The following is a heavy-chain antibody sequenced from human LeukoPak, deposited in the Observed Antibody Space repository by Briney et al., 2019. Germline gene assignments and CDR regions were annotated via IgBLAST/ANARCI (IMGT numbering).Heavy chain of an antibody. Sequence: SETLSLTCAVCGGSFSGYFWSWIRQPPGKGLEWNGEINHNGSTNYNPSLKSRVTISVDTSKNQFSLKLSSVTAADTAVYYCARGGETAAAGTFRYWGQGTLVTVSS. CDR1: GGSFSGYF. CDR2: INHNGST. CDR3: ARGGETAAAGTFRY. J-gene: IGHJ4*02. D-gene: IGHD6-13*01. V-gene: IGHV4-34*01.